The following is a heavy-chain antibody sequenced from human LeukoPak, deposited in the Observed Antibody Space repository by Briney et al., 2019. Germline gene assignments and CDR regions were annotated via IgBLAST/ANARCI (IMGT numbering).Heavy chain of an antibody. CDR3: ARANDYGDQV. Sequence: GGSLRLSCAASGSTFSSYAMHWVRQAPGKGLEWVAVISYDGSNKYYADSVKGRFAISRDNSKNTLYPQMNSLRAEDTAVYYCARANDYGDQVGGQGTLVTVSS. V-gene: IGHV3-30*09. J-gene: IGHJ4*02. CDR2: ISYDGSNK. CDR1: GSTFSSYA. D-gene: IGHD4-17*01.